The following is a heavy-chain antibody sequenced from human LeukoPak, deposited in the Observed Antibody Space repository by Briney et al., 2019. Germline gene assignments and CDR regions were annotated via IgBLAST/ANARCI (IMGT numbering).Heavy chain of an antibody. CDR1: GYSISSGYY. Sequence: SETLSLTCTVSGYSISSGYYWAWIRQPPGKGLQWIGNIYHSGNTYYNPSLKSRVSISVDTSKNQFSLKLSSATAADTAVYYCARRLAQYCSSTSCYARNWFDPWGQGTLVTVSS. CDR2: IYHSGNT. D-gene: IGHD2-2*01. V-gene: IGHV4-38-2*02. J-gene: IGHJ5*02. CDR3: ARRLAQYCSSTSCYARNWFDP.